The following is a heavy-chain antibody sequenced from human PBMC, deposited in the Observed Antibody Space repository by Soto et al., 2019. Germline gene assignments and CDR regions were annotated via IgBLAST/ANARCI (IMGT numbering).Heavy chain of an antibody. CDR1: GFIFDDYA. CDR2: ISGNSGSL. Sequence: EVQLVESGGGLVQPGRSLRLSCAASGFIFDDYAMHWVRQAPGKGLEWVSVISGNSGSLGYADSVKGRFTISRDNAKNSLYLQMNSLRAEDTALYYCAKDRYSSSAYYYYGMDGWGQGPTVTVSS. CDR3: AKDRYSSSAYYYYGMDG. J-gene: IGHJ6*02. V-gene: IGHV3-9*01. D-gene: IGHD5-18*01.